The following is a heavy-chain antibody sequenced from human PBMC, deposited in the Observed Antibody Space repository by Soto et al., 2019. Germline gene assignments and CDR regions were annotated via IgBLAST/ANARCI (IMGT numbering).Heavy chain of an antibody. V-gene: IGHV3-11*01. Sequence: LSLTCTVSGGSISSGGYYWSWIRQHPGKGLEWVSKISGRGTATYYADSVKGRFTISRDNAKKSLYLQMNSLRAEDTAVYYCARAPLTTRLFDYWGQGTLVTVSS. CDR3: ARAPLTTRLFDY. D-gene: IGHD4-17*01. CDR1: GGSISSGGYY. CDR2: ISGRGTAT. J-gene: IGHJ4*02.